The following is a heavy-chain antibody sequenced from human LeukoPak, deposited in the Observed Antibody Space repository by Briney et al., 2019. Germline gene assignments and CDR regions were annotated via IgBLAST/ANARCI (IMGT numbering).Heavy chain of an antibody. V-gene: IGHV3-9*01. CDR3: AKEPAY. CDR2: ISWNSGSI. J-gene: IGHJ4*02. Sequence: PGGSLRLSCAASGFTFDDYAMHWVRQAPGKGLEGVSGISWNSGSIGYADSVKGRFTISRDNAKNSLYLQMNSLRAEDTALYYCAKEPAYWGQGTLVTVSS. CDR1: GFTFDDYA.